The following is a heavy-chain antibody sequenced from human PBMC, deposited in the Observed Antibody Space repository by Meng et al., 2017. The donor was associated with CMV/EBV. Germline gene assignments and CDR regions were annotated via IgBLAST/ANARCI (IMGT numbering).Heavy chain of an antibody. CDR3: ARDLGYGDYVGYFDY. V-gene: IGHV3-30-3*01. Sequence: GESLKISCAASGFTFSSYAMHWVRQAPGKGLEWVAVISYDGSNKYYADSVKGRFTISRDNSKNTLYLQMNRLRAEDTAVYYCARDLGYGDYVGYFDYWGQGTLVTVSS. CDR2: ISYDGSNK. D-gene: IGHD4-17*01. CDR1: GFTFSSYA. J-gene: IGHJ4*02.